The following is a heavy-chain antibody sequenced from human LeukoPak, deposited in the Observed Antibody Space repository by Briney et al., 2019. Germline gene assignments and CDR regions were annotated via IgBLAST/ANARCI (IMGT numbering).Heavy chain of an antibody. CDR3: AKEGRITMIVVVPYYFDY. D-gene: IGHD3-22*01. J-gene: IGHJ4*02. CDR1: GFTFSSYA. CDR2: ISGSGGST. Sequence: PGGSLRLSCAAPGFTFSSYAMSWVRQAPGKGLEWVSAISGSGGSTYYADSVKGRFTISRDNSKNTLYPQMNSLRAEDTAVYYCAKEGRITMIVVVPYYFDYWGQGTLVTVSS. V-gene: IGHV3-23*01.